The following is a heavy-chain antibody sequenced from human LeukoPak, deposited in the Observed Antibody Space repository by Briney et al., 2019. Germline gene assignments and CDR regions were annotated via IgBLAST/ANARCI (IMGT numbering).Heavy chain of an antibody. Sequence: GGSLRLSCAASGFTFSSYAMHWVRQAPGKGLEWVAVISYDGSNKYYADSVKGRFTISRDNSKNTLYLQMNSLRAEDTAVYYCARAAQRGYCSGGSCDFRNYFDYWGQGTLVTVSS. V-gene: IGHV3-30*04. CDR3: ARAAQRGYCSGGSCDFRNYFDY. J-gene: IGHJ4*02. CDR2: ISYDGSNK. D-gene: IGHD2-15*01. CDR1: GFTFSSYA.